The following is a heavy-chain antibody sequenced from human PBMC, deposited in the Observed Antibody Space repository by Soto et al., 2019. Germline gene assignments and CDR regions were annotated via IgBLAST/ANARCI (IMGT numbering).Heavy chain of an antibody. CDR1: GFTFSEYF. CDR2: SRNKANSYTT. CDR3: ARNSGWYDN. J-gene: IGHJ4*02. D-gene: IGHD6-19*01. V-gene: IGHV3-72*01. Sequence: GGSLRLSCAASGFTFSEYFMDWVRQAPGKGLEWVGRSRNKANSYTTDYAASVTGRFTISRDESKSSLFLQMNSLKSEDTAVYHCARNSGWYDNWGQGTLVTVSS.